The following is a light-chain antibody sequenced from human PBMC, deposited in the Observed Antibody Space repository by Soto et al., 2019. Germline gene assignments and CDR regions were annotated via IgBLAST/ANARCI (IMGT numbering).Light chain of an antibody. Sequence: EIVLTQSPGTLSLSPGERATLSCRASRTVRRNYFAWYQQKAGQAPRLLIYGASSRATGIPDRFSGSGSGTDFTLHIRRLEPEDFAVYYCHQYGSSAGFTFGPGTKVDIK. CDR3: HQYGSSAGFT. V-gene: IGKV3-20*01. CDR2: GAS. CDR1: RTVRRNY. J-gene: IGKJ3*01.